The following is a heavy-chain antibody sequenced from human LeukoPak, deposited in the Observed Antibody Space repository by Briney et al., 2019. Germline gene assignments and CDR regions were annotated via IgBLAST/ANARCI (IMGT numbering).Heavy chain of an antibody. CDR1: GYTFTGYY. J-gene: IGHJ5*02. CDR3: ARGRWADKFDR. D-gene: IGHD3-16*01. Sequence: AASVKVSCKASGYTFTGYYVHWVRQAPGQGLEWMGSINPINGDTNFAQKFQGRVTMTRDTSINTAYMELNRLRYDDAAVYYCARGRWADKFDRWGQGTLVTVSS. CDR2: INPINGDT. V-gene: IGHV1-2*02.